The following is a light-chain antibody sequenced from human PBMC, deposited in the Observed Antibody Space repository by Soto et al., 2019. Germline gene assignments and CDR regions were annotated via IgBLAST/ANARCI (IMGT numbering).Light chain of an antibody. Sequence: QSALTQPRSVSGSPGQSVTISCTGTSSDVGGYDYVSWYQQHPGKAPKFMISDVSKRPSGVPDRFSGSKSGNTASLTISGLQAEDEADYYCCSYAGAYTRFVFGTGTKVTGL. CDR3: CSYAGAYTRFV. J-gene: IGLJ1*01. CDR2: DVS. CDR1: SSDVGGYDY. V-gene: IGLV2-11*01.